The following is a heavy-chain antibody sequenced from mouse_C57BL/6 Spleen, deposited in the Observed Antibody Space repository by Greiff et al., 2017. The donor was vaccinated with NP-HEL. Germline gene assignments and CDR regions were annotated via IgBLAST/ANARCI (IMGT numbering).Heavy chain of an antibody. J-gene: IGHJ4*01. V-gene: IGHV1-80*01. D-gene: IGHD2-3*01. CDR1: GYAFSSYW. Sequence: VQLQQSGAELVKPGASVKISCKASGYAFSSYWMNWVKQRPGKGLEWIGQIYPGDGDTNYNGKFKGKATLTADKSSSTAYMQLSSLTSEDSAVYFCARSGYDPIAMDYWGQGTSVTVSS. CDR2: IYPGDGDT. CDR3: ARSGYDPIAMDY.